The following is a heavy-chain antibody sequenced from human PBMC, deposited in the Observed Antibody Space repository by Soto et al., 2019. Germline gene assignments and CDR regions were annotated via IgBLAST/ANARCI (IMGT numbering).Heavy chain of an antibody. J-gene: IGHJ4*02. D-gene: IGHD3-16*01. CDR1: GGTFSGYV. CDR2: FVPLFGTT. CDR3: ATHGLGVSSPPYFDN. V-gene: IGHV1-69*01. Sequence: QLVQSGSGVKKPGSSVKVSCQASGGTFSGYVVTWVRQAPGQGLEWRGEFVPLFGTTNYAQRFSGRITITAEESTSTAYMELRTLRSDDTAVYYCATHGLGVSSPPYFDNWGQGTLVTVSS.